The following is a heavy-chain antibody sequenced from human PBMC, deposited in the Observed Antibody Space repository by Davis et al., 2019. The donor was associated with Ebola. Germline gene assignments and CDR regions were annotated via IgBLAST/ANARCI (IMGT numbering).Heavy chain of an antibody. Sequence: AASVKVSCKASGGTFSSYAISWVRQAPGQGLEWMGGIIPIFGTANYAQKFQGRVTITADKSTSTAYMELSSLRSEDTAVYYCARGGGYDPYYYYGMDVWGQGTTVTVSS. CDR2: IIPIFGTA. CDR1: GGTFSSYA. J-gene: IGHJ6*02. CDR3: ARGGGYDPYYYYGMDV. D-gene: IGHD5-12*01. V-gene: IGHV1-69*06.